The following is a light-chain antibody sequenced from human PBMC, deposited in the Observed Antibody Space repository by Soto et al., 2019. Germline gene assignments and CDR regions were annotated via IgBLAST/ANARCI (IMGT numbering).Light chain of an antibody. CDR3: CSYAGSRV. Sequence: QSALTQPASVSGSPGQSITISCTGTSSDVDIYNLVSWYQQHPGKAPKLLIHEGSNRPSGVSTRFSGSMSGNTASLTISGLQDEDEADYYCCSYAGSRVFGGGTKVTVL. CDR1: SSDVDIYNL. CDR2: EGS. J-gene: IGLJ2*01. V-gene: IGLV2-23*01.